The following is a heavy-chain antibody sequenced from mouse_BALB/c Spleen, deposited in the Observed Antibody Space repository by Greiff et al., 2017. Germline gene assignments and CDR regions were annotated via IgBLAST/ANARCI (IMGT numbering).Heavy chain of an antibody. J-gene: IGHJ3*01. V-gene: IGHV1-15*01. D-gene: IGHD2-1*01. CDR3: TREGYYGNYAFAY. Sequence: QVQLQQSGAELVRPGASVTLSCKASGYTFTDYEMHWVKQTPVHGLEWIGAIDPETGGTAYNQKFKGKATLTADKSSSTAYMEPRSLTSEDSAVYYCTREGYYGNYAFAYWGQGTLVTVSA. CDR2: IDPETGGT. CDR1: GYTFTDYE.